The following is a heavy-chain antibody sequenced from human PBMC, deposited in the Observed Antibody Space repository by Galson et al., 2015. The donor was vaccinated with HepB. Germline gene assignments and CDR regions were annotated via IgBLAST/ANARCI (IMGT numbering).Heavy chain of an antibody. CDR1: GYTFTAYG. Sequence: SVKVSCKASGYTFTAYGINWVRQAPGQGLEWMGGIIPVFGTAIYAQKFQGRVTITADESTSTAYMELTSLRSEDSAVYYCGRTTVTVHYYYMDVWGEGTTVTVSS. V-gene: IGHV1-69*13. CDR3: GRTTVTVHYYYMDV. J-gene: IGHJ6*03. D-gene: IGHD4-17*01. CDR2: IIPVFGTA.